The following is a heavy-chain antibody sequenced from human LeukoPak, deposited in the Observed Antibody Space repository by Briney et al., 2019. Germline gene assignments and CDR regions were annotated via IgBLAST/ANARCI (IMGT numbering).Heavy chain of an antibody. V-gene: IGHV1-2*02. D-gene: IGHD6-6*01. Sequence: ASVNVSCKASGYTFTGYYMHWVRQAPGQGLEWMGWINPNSGGTNYAQKFQGRVTMTRDTSISTAYMELSRLRSGDTAVYYCARDPEMGFASSSNPDLGFWGQGTLVTVSS. CDR1: GYTFTGYY. CDR3: ARDPEMGFASSSNPDLGF. J-gene: IGHJ4*02. CDR2: INPNSGGT.